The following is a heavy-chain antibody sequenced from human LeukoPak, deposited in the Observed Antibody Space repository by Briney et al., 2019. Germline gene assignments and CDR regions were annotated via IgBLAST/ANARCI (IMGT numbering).Heavy chain of an antibody. D-gene: IGHD4-11*01. CDR3: ARGLTTHYFDY. V-gene: IGHV3-23*01. CDR1: GFTFSSYG. Sequence: GGTLRLSCAASGFTFSSYGMSWVRQAPGKGLEWVPAISGSGGSTYYADSVKGRFTISRDNAKNSLYLQMNSLRAEDTALYYCARGLTTHYFDYWGQGTLVTVSS. CDR2: ISGSGGST. J-gene: IGHJ4*02.